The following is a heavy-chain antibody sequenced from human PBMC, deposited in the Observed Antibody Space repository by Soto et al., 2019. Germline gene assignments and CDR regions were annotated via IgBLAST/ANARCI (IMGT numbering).Heavy chain of an antibody. CDR3: ARVRRTYYYGSGSFRYGMDV. CDR1: GYTFTGYY. CDR2: INPNSGGT. Sequence: QVQLVQSGAEVKKPGASVKVSCKASGYTFTGYYMHWVRQAPGQGLEWMGWINPNSGGTNYAQKFQGWVTMTRETSISTAYMELSRLRSDDTAVYYCARVRRTYYYGSGSFRYGMDVWGQGTTVTVSS. V-gene: IGHV1-2*04. D-gene: IGHD3-10*01. J-gene: IGHJ6*02.